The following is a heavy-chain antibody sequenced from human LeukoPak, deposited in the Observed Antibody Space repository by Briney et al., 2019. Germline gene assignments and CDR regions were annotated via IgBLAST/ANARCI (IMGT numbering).Heavy chain of an antibody. CDR2: IIPIFGTA. J-gene: IGHJ5*02. Sequence: SVKVSRKASGGTFSSYAISWVRQAPGQGLEWMGGIIPIFGTANYAQKLQGRVTITADESTSTAYMELSSLRSEDTAVYYCARSEYYYGSGSKRHKGGWFDPWGQGTLVTVSS. V-gene: IGHV1-69*13. CDR1: GGTFSSYA. D-gene: IGHD3-10*01. CDR3: ARSEYYYGSGSKRHKGGWFDP.